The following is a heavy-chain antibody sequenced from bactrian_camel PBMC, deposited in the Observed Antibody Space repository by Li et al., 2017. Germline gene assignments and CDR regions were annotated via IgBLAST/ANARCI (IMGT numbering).Heavy chain of an antibody. CDR3: ARIYSRYHALTY. D-gene: IGHD2*01. J-gene: IGHJ4*01. CDR2: INSDGST. CDR1: GFTFADYD. Sequence: VQLVESGGALVQPGGSLRLSCVGSGFTFADYDVTWVRQAPWKGLEWVSRINSDGSTYYATSVKGRFTISRSNAENTLYLQMDSLKIEDTAVYYCARIYSRYHALTYWGQGTQVTVS. V-gene: IGHV3S10*01.